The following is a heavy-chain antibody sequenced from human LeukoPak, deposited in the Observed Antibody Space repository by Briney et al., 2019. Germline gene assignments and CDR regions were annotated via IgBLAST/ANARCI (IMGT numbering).Heavy chain of an antibody. CDR2: IYPGDSDT. V-gene: IGHV5-51*01. D-gene: IGHD6-19*01. CDR1: GYSFTSYW. CDR3: ARGTTIHVAVADNWFDP. Sequence: GESLKISCKGSGYSFTSYWIGWVRQMPGKGLEGMGIIYPGDSDTRYSPSFQGQVTISADTSISTAYLQWSSLKASDTAMYYCARGTTIHVAVADNWFDPWGQGTLVTVSS. J-gene: IGHJ5*02.